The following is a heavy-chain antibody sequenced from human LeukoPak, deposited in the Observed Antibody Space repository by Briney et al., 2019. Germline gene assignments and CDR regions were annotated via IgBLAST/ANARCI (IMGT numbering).Heavy chain of an antibody. D-gene: IGHD6-6*01. Sequence: SETLSLTCTVSGGSISSSSYYWGWIRQPPGKGLERIGSIYYSGSTYYNPSLKSRVTISVDTSKNQFSLKLSSVTAADTAVYYCARQVPIAARPRGWFDPWGQGTLVTVSS. V-gene: IGHV4-39*01. CDR2: IYYSGST. CDR3: ARQVPIAARPRGWFDP. CDR1: GGSISSSSYY. J-gene: IGHJ5*02.